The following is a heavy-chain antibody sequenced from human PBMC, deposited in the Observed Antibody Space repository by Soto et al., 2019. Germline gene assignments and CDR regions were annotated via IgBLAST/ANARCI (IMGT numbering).Heavy chain of an antibody. CDR3: ARYKGYCSGGGCYYYYYMDV. CDR1: GFTFSTYS. V-gene: IGHV3-48*01. Sequence: GGSLRLSCAASGFTFSTYSMNWVRQAPGKGLEWVSYISTTGSTIYYADSVKGRFTISRDNAKNSLYLQMTSLRAEDTAVYYCARYKGYCSGGGCYYYYYMDVWGKGTTVTVSS. D-gene: IGHD2-15*01. CDR2: ISTTGSTI. J-gene: IGHJ6*03.